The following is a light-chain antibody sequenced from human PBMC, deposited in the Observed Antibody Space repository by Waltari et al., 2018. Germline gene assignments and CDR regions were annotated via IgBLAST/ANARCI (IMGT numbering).Light chain of an antibody. CDR3: QQYNNWPYT. V-gene: IGKV3-15*01. CDR2: DAS. CDR1: QTVSSN. J-gene: IGKJ2*01. Sequence: EIVMTQSPATLSVSPGERVTLYCRASQTVSSNLAWYQQKRGQAPRLLMSDASTRATGIPARFSGSGSGTEFTLTISSLQSEDFAVYYCQQYNNWPYTFGKGTKLEIK.